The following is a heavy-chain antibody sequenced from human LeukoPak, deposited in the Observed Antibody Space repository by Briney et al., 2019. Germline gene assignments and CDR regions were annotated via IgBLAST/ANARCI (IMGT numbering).Heavy chain of an antibody. D-gene: IGHD5-24*01. CDR3: ARGDGYNFFDY. CDR2: FYVGGAT. CDR1: GLSVTNNY. Sequence: PGGSLRLSCAVSGLSVTNNYMSWVRQAPGKGLEWGSVFYVGGATYYADSVKGRFTIFRDNSENTLYLEMKCQRAEDTAVYYCARGDGYNFFDYWGQGTLVTVSS. V-gene: IGHV3-53*01. J-gene: IGHJ4*02.